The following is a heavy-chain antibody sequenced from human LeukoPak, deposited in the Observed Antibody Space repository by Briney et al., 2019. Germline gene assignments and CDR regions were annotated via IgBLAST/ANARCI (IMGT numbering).Heavy chain of an antibody. CDR2: IYHSGST. CDR1: GGSFSGYY. Sequence: SETLSLTCAVYGGSFSGYYWSWIRQPPGKGLEWIGEIYHSGSTNYNPSLKSRVTISVDKSKNQFSLKLSSVTAADTAVYYCASASDDYGDYGLGYWGQGTLVTVSS. D-gene: IGHD4-17*01. V-gene: IGHV4-34*01. CDR3: ASASDDYGDYGLGY. J-gene: IGHJ4*02.